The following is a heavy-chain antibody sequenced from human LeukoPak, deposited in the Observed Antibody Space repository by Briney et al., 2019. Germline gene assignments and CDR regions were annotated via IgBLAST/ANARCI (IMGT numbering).Heavy chain of an antibody. CDR3: AGLWGDLENY. J-gene: IGHJ4*02. CDR1: GFTFSSYS. CDR2: ISSSSTI. V-gene: IGHV3-48*04. Sequence: GGSLRLSCAASGFTFSSYSMNWVRQAPGKGLEWVSYISSSSTIYYADSVKGRFTISRDNAKNSLYLQMNSLRAEDTAVYYCAGLWGDLENYWGQGTLVTVSS. D-gene: IGHD2-21*02.